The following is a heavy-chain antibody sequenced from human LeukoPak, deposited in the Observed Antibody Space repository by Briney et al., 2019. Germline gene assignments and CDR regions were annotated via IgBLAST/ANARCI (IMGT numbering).Heavy chain of an antibody. CDR1: GFTFSDYN. CDR3: ARSIGLTGGGVDV. CDR2: ITDSGNTI. D-gene: IGHD3-9*01. Sequence: GGSLRPSCAASGFTFSDYNMNWVRQAPGKGLKWVSYITDSGNTIHYADSVKGRFTISRDNAKNSLYLQMNSLRAEDTAVYYCARSIGLTGGGVDVWGQGTTVTVSS. V-gene: IGHV3-11*01. J-gene: IGHJ6*02.